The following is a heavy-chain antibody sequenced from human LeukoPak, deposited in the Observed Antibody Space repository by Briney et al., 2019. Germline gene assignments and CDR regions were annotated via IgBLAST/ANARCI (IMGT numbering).Heavy chain of an antibody. CDR3: AGSGVTTYYYYYYMDV. J-gene: IGHJ6*03. CDR2: ISSSSSYI. V-gene: IGHV3-21*01. CDR1: GFTFSSYS. D-gene: IGHD1-26*01. Sequence: GGSLRLSCAASGFTFSSYSMNWVRQAPGKGLEWVSSISSSSSYIYYADSVKGRFTISRDNAKNSLYLQMNSLRAEDTAVYYCAGSGVTTYYYYYYMDVWGKGTTVTISS.